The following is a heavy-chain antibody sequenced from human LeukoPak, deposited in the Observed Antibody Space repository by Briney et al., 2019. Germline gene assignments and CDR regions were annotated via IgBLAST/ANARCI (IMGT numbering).Heavy chain of an antibody. V-gene: IGHV1-8*01. CDR3: AVHGGNTPFDY. Sequence: ASVKDSCKASGYTFTTYDINWVRQATGQGLEWMGWINPNSGNAGSPQKFRGRVTMTRSTSISTAYMELSSLTSEDTGVYYCAVHGGNTPFDYWGQGTLVTVSS. CDR2: INPNSGNA. D-gene: IGHD4-23*01. J-gene: IGHJ4*02. CDR1: GYTFTTYD.